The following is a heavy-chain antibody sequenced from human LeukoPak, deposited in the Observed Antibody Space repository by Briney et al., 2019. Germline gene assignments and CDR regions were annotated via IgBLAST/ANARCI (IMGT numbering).Heavy chain of an antibody. CDR2: INPNSGGT. V-gene: IGHV1-2*02. CDR3: ARGPNWGSGVAGIYYFDY. D-gene: IGHD3-3*01. CDR1: GYTFTGYY. Sequence: ASVKVSCKASGYTFTGYYMHWVRQAPGQGLEWMGWINPNSGGTNYAQKFQGRVTMTRDTSISTAYMELSRLRSDDTAVYYCARGPNWGSGVAGIYYFDYRGQGTLVTVSS. J-gene: IGHJ4*02.